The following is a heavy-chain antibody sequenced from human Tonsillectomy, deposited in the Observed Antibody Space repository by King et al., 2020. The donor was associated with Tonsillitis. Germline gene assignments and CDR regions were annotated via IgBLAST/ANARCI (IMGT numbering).Heavy chain of an antibody. V-gene: IGHV1-18*01. J-gene: IGHJ6*03. Sequence: VQLVESGAEVKKPGASVKVSCKASGYTFSIYGISWVRQAPGQGLEWMGWISAYNDNTNYSQKLLGRVTMTTDTSTSTAYMELRSLLSDDTAVYYCARGGKRGSSYYMDVWGKGTTVTVSS. D-gene: IGHD4-23*01. CDR1: GYTFSIYG. CDR3: ARGGKRGSSYYMDV. CDR2: ISAYNDNT.